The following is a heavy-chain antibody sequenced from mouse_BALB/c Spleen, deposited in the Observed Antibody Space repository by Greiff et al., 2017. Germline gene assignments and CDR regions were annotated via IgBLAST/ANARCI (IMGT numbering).Heavy chain of an antibody. CDR2: INPSTGYT. V-gene: IGHV1-7*01. J-gene: IGHJ3*01. CDR3: ARGDSSGFAY. Sequence: VQLQQSGAELAKPGASVKMSCKASGYTFTSYWMHWVKQRPGQGLEWIGYINPSTGYTEYNQKFKGKATLTVDKSSSTAFMHLKSLTSEDSAVYYCARGDSSGFAYWGQGTLVTVSA. D-gene: IGHD3-2*01. CDR1: GYTFTSYW.